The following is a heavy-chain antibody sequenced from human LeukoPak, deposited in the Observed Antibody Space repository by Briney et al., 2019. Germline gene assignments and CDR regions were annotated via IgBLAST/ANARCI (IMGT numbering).Heavy chain of an antibody. CDR1: GFTFSNTW. CDR3: TVGYYYDSGAYYY. V-gene: IGHV3-15*01. D-gene: IGHD3-22*01. Sequence: GGSLRLSCAASGFTFSNTWMTWVRQAPGKGLEWVGRIKSKTDGGTKDYAAPVKGRFTISRDESKNTLYLQMNSLKTEDTAVYYCTVGYYYDSGAYYYWGRGTLVTVSS. J-gene: IGHJ4*02. CDR2: IKSKTDGGTK.